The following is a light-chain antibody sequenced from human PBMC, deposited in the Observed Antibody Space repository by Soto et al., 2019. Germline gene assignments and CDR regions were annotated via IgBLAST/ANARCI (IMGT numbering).Light chain of an antibody. CDR3: QQRSTWPGT. CDR2: DAS. J-gene: IGKJ4*01. V-gene: IGKV3-11*01. CDR1: QSVSSF. Sequence: EIVLTQSPATLSLSPGERATLSCRASQSVSSFLAWYQQKPGQAPRLLIDDASNRATGIPARFSGSGSGTDFTLTISSLQPEDFAVYYCQQRSTWPGTFGGGTKVEIK.